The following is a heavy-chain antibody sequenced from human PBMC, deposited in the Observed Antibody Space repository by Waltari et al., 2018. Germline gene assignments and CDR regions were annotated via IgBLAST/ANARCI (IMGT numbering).Heavy chain of an antibody. CDR1: GDSIRSHF. D-gene: IGHD3-22*01. V-gene: IGHV4-59*11. CDR3: ARLPRGSVIIGAFDI. Sequence: VQLQESGPGLVKPSETLSLRCNVSGDSIRSHFWSWIRQAPGTGLEWIGPMDFSGTKDYNPSLKSRVAISIDTSKNHFSLNLRSVTAADTAIYYCARLPRGSVIIGAFDIWGQGTQVTVSS. CDR2: MDFSGTK. J-gene: IGHJ3*02.